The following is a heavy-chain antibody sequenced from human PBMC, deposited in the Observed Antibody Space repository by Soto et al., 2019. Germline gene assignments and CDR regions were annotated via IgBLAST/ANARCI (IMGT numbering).Heavy chain of an antibody. J-gene: IGHJ4*02. Sequence: SETLSLTCTVSGGSISSYYWSWIRQPPGKGLEWIGYICYSGSTNYNPSLKSRVTISVDTSKNQFSLKLSSVTAADTAVYYCASGGYSSGWYYFDYWGQGTLVTVSS. CDR2: ICYSGST. CDR1: GGSISSYY. CDR3: ASGGYSSGWYYFDY. D-gene: IGHD6-19*01. V-gene: IGHV4-59*01.